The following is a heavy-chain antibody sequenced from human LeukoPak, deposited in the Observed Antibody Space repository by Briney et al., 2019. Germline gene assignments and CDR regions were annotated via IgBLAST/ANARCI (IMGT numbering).Heavy chain of an antibody. V-gene: IGHV1-18*01. CDR2: ISTYNGKT. CDR3: ARFMTPGYSGSYLGAFDI. D-gene: IGHD1-26*01. CDR1: GYTYTSYG. J-gene: IGHJ3*02. Sequence: ASVKVSCKASGYTYTSYGISSVRQAPGHRLEGMGWISTYNGKTNYAQKLQGEATMATDTITRKTYMQPRSLRIDDTAVYYCARFMTPGYSGSYLGAFDIWGQGTMVTVSS.